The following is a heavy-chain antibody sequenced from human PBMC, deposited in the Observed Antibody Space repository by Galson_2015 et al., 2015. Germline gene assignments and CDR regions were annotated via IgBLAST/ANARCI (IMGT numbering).Heavy chain of an antibody. Sequence: SLRLSCAASGFTFSSYGMHWVRQAPGKGLEWVAVIWYDGSNKYYADSVKGRFTISRDNSKNTLYLQMNSLRAEDTAVYYCARDTAITMIVVGNYGMDVWGQGTTVTVSS. CDR3: ARDTAITMIVVGNYGMDV. CDR1: GFTFSSYG. CDR2: IWYDGSNK. D-gene: IGHD3-22*01. J-gene: IGHJ6*02. V-gene: IGHV3-33*01.